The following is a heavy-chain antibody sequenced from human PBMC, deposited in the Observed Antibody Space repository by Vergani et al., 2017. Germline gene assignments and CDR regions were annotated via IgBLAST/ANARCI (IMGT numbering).Heavy chain of an antibody. J-gene: IGHJ5*02. CDR2: MYHSGST. D-gene: IGHD3-10*01. Sequence: QVRLQESGPGLVKPSETLSLTCSVSGGSMSGYYWSWIRQPPGKELEWIGYMYHSGSTNYNPSLETRVTISGDTSKNQFSLKLNCVTAADTAVYYCGRVAYFYGLGSRLLDLWGQGILVTGSS. CDR3: GRVAYFYGLGSRLLDL. CDR1: GGSMSGYY. V-gene: IGHV4-59*01.